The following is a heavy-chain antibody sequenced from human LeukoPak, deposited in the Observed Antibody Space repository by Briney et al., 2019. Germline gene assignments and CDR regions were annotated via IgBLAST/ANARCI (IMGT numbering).Heavy chain of an antibody. Sequence: PGGSLRLSCAASGSTFDDYGMSWVRQAPGKGLEWVSGINWNGGSTGYADSVKGRFTISRDNAKNSLYLQMNSLRAEDTALYYCARVGSRPLYDLWTKHYYYMDVWGKGTTVTVSS. CDR3: ARVGSRPLYDLWTKHYYYMDV. CDR2: INWNGGST. CDR1: GSTFDDYG. D-gene: IGHD3-3*01. V-gene: IGHV3-20*04. J-gene: IGHJ6*03.